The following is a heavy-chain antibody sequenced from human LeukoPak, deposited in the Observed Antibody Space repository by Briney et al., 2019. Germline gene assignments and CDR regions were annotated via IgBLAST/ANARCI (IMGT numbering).Heavy chain of an antibody. Sequence: GGSLRLSCAASGFTFSSYGMHWVRQAPGKGLEWVAFIRYDGSNKYYADSVKGRFTVSRDNSKNTLYLQMNSLRAEDTAVYYCAKITVGATTGDYWGQGTLVTVSS. CDR1: GFTFSSYG. D-gene: IGHD1-26*01. CDR3: AKITVGATTGDY. CDR2: IRYDGSNK. V-gene: IGHV3-30*02. J-gene: IGHJ4*02.